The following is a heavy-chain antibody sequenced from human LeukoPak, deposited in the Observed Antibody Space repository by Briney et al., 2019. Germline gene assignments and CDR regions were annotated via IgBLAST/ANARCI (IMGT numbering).Heavy chain of an antibody. D-gene: IGHD1-7*01. CDR2: ISGSGGST. V-gene: IGHV3-23*01. CDR3: AKDLAYNWKYGLGYFQH. CDR1: GFTFSSYA. Sequence: GGSLRLSCAASGFTFSSYAMSWVRQAPGKGLEWVSAISGSGGSTYYADSVKGRFTISRDNSKNTLYLQMNSLRAEDTAVYYCAKDLAYNWKYGLGYFQHWGQGTLVTVSS. J-gene: IGHJ1*01.